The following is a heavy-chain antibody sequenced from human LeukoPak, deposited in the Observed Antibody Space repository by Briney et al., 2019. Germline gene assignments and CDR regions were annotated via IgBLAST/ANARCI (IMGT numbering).Heavy chain of an antibody. CDR3: ARGTVGGAFDI. D-gene: IGHD3-3*01. J-gene: IGHJ3*02. V-gene: IGHV6-1*01. CDR1: GDNVSSNNAA. Sequence: SQTLSLTCAISGDNVSSNNAAWTWLRQSPSRGLEWLGRTYYRSTWYNDYAVSVKSRITINPDTSRNQFPLHLKSVTPEDTAVYYCARGTVGGAFDIWGQGTMVTVPS. CDR2: TYYRSTWYN.